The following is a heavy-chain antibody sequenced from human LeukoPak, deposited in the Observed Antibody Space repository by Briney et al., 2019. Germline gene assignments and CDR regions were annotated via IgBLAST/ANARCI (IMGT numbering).Heavy chain of an antibody. CDR1: GFTFSDYY. CDR2: ISSSSTYT. D-gene: IGHD2-21*01. V-gene: IGHV3-11*06. CDR3: ARGIPGGDYSDY. J-gene: IGHJ4*02. Sequence: GGSLRLSCAASGFTFSDYYMSRIRQAPGKGLEWVSYISSSSTYTNYADSVEGRFTISRDNAKNSLYLQMNSLRAEDTAVYYCARGIPGGDYSDYWGQGTLVTVSS.